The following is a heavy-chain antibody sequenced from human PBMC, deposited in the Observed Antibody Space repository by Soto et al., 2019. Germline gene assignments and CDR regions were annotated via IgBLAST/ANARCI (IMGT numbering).Heavy chain of an antibody. CDR1: GFTFSDDY. V-gene: IGHV3-11*06. D-gene: IGHD3-3*01. J-gene: IGHJ6*02. CDR2: IRSSSHT. Sequence: QVQLVESGGGLVKPGGSLRLSCAASGFTFSDDYMSWIRQAPGKGLEWVSYIRSSSHTKYADSVKGRFTIASDNDKNSLYLQMNSLRAEDTAVYYCARDGVSGLGGMDVWGQGTTVTVSS. CDR3: ARDGVSGLGGMDV.